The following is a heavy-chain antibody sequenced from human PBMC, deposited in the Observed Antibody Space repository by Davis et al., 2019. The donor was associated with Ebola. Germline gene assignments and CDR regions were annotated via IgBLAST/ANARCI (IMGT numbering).Heavy chain of an antibody. Sequence: PSETLSLTCTVSGGSISSYYWSWIRQPPGKGLEWIGEINHSGSTNYNPSLKSRVTISVDTSKNQFSLKLSSVTAADTAVYYCARVGYSGYGGGYAFDFWGQGTMVTVSS. CDR2: INHSGST. D-gene: IGHD5-12*01. V-gene: IGHV4-34*01. J-gene: IGHJ3*01. CDR1: GGSISSYY. CDR3: ARVGYSGYGGGYAFDF.